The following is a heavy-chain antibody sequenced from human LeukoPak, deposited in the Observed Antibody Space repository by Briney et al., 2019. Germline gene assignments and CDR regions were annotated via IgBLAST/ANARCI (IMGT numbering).Heavy chain of an antibody. D-gene: IGHD3-3*01. CDR1: GGSFSGYY. Sequence: SETLSLTCAVYGGSFSGYYRSWIRQPPGKGLEWIGEINHSGSTNYNPSLKSRVTISVDTSKNQFSLKLSSVTAADTAVYYCARMTTYYDFWSGLAAFDIWGQGTMVTVSS. CDR2: INHSGST. V-gene: IGHV4-34*01. CDR3: ARMTTYYDFWSGLAAFDI. J-gene: IGHJ3*02.